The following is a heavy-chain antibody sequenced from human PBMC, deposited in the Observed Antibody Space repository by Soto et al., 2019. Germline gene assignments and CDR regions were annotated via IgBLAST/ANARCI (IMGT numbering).Heavy chain of an antibody. CDR1: GFTFSSYG. CDR2: ISYDGSNN. Sequence: QVQLVESGGGVVQPGRSLRLSCAASGFTFSSYGMHWVRQAPGKGLEWVAVISYDGSNNYYADSVKGRFTISRDNSKNTLYLQMNSLRAEDTAVYYCAKGPSIAVAGTYLVYWGQGTLVTVSA. V-gene: IGHV3-30*18. CDR3: AKGPSIAVAGTYLVY. J-gene: IGHJ4*02. D-gene: IGHD6-19*01.